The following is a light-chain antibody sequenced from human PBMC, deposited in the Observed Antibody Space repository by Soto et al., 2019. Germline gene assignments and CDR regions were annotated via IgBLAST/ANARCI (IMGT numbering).Light chain of an antibody. CDR2: AAS. CDR1: QSISTY. CDR3: KQSYVTPWT. Sequence: DIQMTQSPSSLSSSVGDTVTLTCRASQSISTYLNWYQHKPGKAPKLLIYAASSLQSGVPSKFSGSGAGTDFTLTISSLQPEDFALYYCKQSYVTPWTFGEGTKVDTK. V-gene: IGKV1-39*01. J-gene: IGKJ1*01.